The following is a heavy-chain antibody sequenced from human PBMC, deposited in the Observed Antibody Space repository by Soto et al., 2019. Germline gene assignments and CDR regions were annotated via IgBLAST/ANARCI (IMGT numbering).Heavy chain of an antibody. J-gene: IGHJ5*02. Sequence: EVQLVESGGVVVQPGGSLRLSCAASGFTFDDYTMHWVRQAPGKGLEWVSLISWDGGSTYYADSVKGRFTISRDNSKNSLYLQMNSLRTEDTALYYCAKDWVGGSSNNWFDPWGQGTLVTVSS. CDR1: GFTFDDYT. CDR2: ISWDGGST. CDR3: AKDWVGGSSNNWFDP. D-gene: IGHD1-26*01. V-gene: IGHV3-43*01.